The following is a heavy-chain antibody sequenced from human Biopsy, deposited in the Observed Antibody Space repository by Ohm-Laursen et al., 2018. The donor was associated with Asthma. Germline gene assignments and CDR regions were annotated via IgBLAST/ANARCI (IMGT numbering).Heavy chain of an antibody. Sequence: GASVKVSCKTSGYTFNSAGITWVRQAPGQGLEWMGWISVYSGNTKVARKLQDRVTMITDTSTSTAYMELRSLRSDDTAVYFCARAVDYSHYYGIDVWGQGTTVTVS. CDR2: ISVYSGNT. D-gene: IGHD3-10*01. CDR1: GYTFNSAG. J-gene: IGHJ6*02. CDR3: ARAVDYSHYYGIDV. V-gene: IGHV1-18*01.